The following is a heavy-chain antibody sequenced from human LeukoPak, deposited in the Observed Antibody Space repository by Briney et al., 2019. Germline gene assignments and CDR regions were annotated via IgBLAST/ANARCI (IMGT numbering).Heavy chain of an antibody. CDR3: ARLVDTALGAFDI. Sequence: SVKVSCKASGGTFSSYAISWVRQAPGQGLEWMGGIIPIFGTANYAQKFQGRVTITADESTSTAYMELSSLRSEDTAVYYCARLVDTALGAFDIWGQGTMVTVSS. D-gene: IGHD5-18*01. CDR1: GGTFSSYA. J-gene: IGHJ3*02. V-gene: IGHV1-69*13. CDR2: IIPIFGTA.